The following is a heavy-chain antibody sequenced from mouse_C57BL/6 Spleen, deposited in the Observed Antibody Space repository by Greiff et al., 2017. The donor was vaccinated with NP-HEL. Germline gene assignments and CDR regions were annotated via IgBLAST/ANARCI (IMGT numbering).Heavy chain of an antibody. J-gene: IGHJ2*01. CDR3: ASSSVSIYNDY. Sequence: QVQLQQPGAELVKPGASVKLSCKASGYTFTSYWMTWVKQRPGQGLEWIGEIDPSDSYTNYNQKFKGKATLTVDTSSSTAYMQLSSLTSEDSAVYYCASSSVSIYNDYWGQGTTLTVSS. CDR1: GYTFTSYW. V-gene: IGHV1-50*01. CDR2: IDPSDSYT. D-gene: IGHD1-1*01.